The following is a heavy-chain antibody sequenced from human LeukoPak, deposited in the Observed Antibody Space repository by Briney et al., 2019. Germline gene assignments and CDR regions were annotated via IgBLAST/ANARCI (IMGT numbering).Heavy chain of an antibody. CDR3: ARNGVVAATKYFDY. CDR1: GGSISSGDYY. V-gene: IGHV4-30-4*08. J-gene: IGHJ4*02. Sequence: PSETLSLTCTVSGGSISSGDYYRSWIRQPPGKGLEWIGYIYYSGSTYYNPSLKSRVTISVDTSKNQFSLKLSSVTAADTAVYYCARNGVVAATKYFDYWGQGTLVTVSS. CDR2: IYYSGST. D-gene: IGHD2-15*01.